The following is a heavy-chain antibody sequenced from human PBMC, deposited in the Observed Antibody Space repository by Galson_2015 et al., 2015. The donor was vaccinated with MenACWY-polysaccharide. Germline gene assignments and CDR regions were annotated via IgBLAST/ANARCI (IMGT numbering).Heavy chain of an antibody. V-gene: IGHV3-23*01. CDR1: GFTFSSNA. D-gene: IGHD6-19*01. CDR3: AISRGFSSGRKYFDY. J-gene: IGHJ4*02. Sequence: SLRLSCATSGFTFSSNAMSWVRQAPGKGLEWVSAISGSGDSIRYANSVKGRFTISRDASKNTLYLRMSSLRAEDTALYYCAISRGFSSGRKYFDYWGQGTLVTVSA. CDR2: ISGSGDSI.